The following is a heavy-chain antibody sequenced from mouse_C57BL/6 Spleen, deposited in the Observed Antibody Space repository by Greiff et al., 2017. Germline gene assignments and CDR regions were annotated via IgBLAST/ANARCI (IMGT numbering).Heavy chain of an antibody. J-gene: IGHJ2*01. D-gene: IGHD2-3*01. V-gene: IGHV5-6*02. CDR2: ISSGGSYT. CDR3: ARRYDHYFDY. CDR1: GFTSSSYG. Sequence: DVMLVESGGDLVKPGGSLKLSCAASGFTSSSYGMSWVRQTPDKRLEWVATISSGGSYTYYPDSVKGRFTISRDNAKNTLYLQMSSLKSEDTAMYYCARRYDHYFDYWGQGTTLTVSS.